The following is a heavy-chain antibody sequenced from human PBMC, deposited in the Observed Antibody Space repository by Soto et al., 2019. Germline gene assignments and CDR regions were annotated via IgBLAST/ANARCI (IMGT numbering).Heavy chain of an antibody. CDR3: GTTHRYGGY. Sequence: EVQLLESGGDLVQPGGSLRLSCAASGFTFSSYAMSWVRQAPGKGLEWVSTISGTGGSTYYADSVKGRFTISRDNSKNTPYMQMTSLRAEDTAVYYCGTTHRYGGYWGQGTLVTVSS. J-gene: IGHJ4*02. CDR1: GFTFSSYA. CDR2: ISGTGGST. V-gene: IGHV3-23*01. D-gene: IGHD5-18*01.